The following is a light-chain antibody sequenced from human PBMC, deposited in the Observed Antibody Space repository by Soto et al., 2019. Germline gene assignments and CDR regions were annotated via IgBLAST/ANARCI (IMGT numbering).Light chain of an antibody. CDR3: QQFGSSIPHT. Sequence: PGERATISCRASQVIGSRYLAWYHQKSGQAPRLLIYGASSRATGIPDRFSGSGSGTDFTLTISRLEPEDFGVYYCQQFGSSIPHTFGPGTKLEIK. CDR1: QVIGSRY. J-gene: IGKJ2*01. V-gene: IGKV3-20*01. CDR2: GAS.